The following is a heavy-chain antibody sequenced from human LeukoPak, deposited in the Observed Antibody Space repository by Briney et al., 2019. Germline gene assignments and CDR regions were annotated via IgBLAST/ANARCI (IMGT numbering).Heavy chain of an antibody. V-gene: IGHV1-69*02. CDR3: ARPNYGSGSAFDY. J-gene: IGHJ4*02. Sequence: AASVKVSCKASGGTFSSYTISWVRQAPGQGLEWMGRIIPILGITNYAQKFQGRVTITADKSTSTAYMELRSLRSDDTAVYYCARPNYGSGSAFDYWGQGTLVTVSS. D-gene: IGHD3-10*01. CDR2: IIPILGIT. CDR1: GGTFSSYT.